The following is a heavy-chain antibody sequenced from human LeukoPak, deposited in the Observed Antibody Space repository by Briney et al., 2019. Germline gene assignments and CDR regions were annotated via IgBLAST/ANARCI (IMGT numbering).Heavy chain of an antibody. D-gene: IGHD3-9*01. V-gene: IGHV3-30-3*01. CDR3: AKDLKGYFVPDGFDY. Sequence: GGSLRLSCSASGFTFSSYAMYWVRQAPGKGLEWVAVISYDGSNKYYADSVKGRFTISRDNSKNTLYLQMNSLRAEDTAVYYCAKDLKGYFVPDGFDYWGQGTLVTVSS. CDR2: ISYDGSNK. J-gene: IGHJ4*02. CDR1: GFTFSSYA.